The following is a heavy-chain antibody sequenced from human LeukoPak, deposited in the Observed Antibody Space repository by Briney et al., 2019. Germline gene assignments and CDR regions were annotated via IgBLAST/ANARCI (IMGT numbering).Heavy chain of an antibody. J-gene: IGHJ5*02. CDR1: GFTFSSYS. V-gene: IGHV3-21*01. D-gene: IGHD2-2*01. CDR3: AREGYCSSTSCYQRFDP. Sequence: PGGSLRLSCAASGFTFSSYSMNWVRQAPGKGLEWVSSISSSSSYIYYADSVKGRFTISRDNAKNSLYLQMNSLRAKDTAVYYCAREGYCSSTSCYQRFDPWGQGTLVTVSS. CDR2: ISSSSSYI.